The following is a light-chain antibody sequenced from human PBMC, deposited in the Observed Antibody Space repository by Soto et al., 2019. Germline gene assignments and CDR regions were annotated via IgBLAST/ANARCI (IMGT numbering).Light chain of an antibody. Sequence: EIVMTQSPATLSVSPGERATLSCRASQSISTELAWYQQKPGQPPRLLIYSASTRPTGVPARFTGSGSGSEFTLTISGLQSEDFAVYYCQQRNNWPLTFGQGTRLEI. CDR3: QQRNNWPLT. CDR1: QSISTE. CDR2: SAS. J-gene: IGKJ2*01. V-gene: IGKV3-15*01.